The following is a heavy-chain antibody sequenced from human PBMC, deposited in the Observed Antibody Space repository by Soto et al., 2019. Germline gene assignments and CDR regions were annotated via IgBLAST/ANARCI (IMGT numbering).Heavy chain of an antibody. Sequence: PGGSLRLSCAASGFTFSTYLMNWVGQAPGKGLEWVANIKQDGSEKYYVDSVKGRFAISRDNAKDSLFLQMNNLRAEDTAVYYCVRDWSTFWGMDVWGQGTTVTVSS. V-gene: IGHV3-7*01. CDR1: GFTFSTYL. CDR2: IKQDGSEK. J-gene: IGHJ6*02. CDR3: VRDWSTFWGMDV.